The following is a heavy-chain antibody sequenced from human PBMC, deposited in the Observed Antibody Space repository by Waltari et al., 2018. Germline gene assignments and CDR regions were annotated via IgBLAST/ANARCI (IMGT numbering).Heavy chain of an antibody. J-gene: IGHJ6*03. D-gene: IGHD2-2*01. V-gene: IGHV1-3*03. CDR1: GYTFTSYA. CDR3: ARGIYAVPAALYYMDV. Sequence: QVQLVQSGAEVKKPGASVKVSCKASGYTFTSYAMHWVRQAPGQRLEWMGWINAGNGNTKYSQEFQGRVTITRDTSASTAYMELSSLRSEDMAVYYCARGIYAVPAALYYMDVWGKGTTVTVSS. CDR2: INAGNGNT.